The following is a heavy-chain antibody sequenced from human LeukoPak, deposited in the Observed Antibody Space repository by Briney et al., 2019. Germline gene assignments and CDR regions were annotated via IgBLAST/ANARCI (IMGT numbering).Heavy chain of an antibody. J-gene: IGHJ4*02. D-gene: IGHD3-10*01. CDR1: GGTFSSYA. CDR2: IITIFGTA. V-gene: IGHV1-69*13. CDR3: ASSFYYYGSGSYYIH. Sequence: SVKVSCKASGGTFSSYAISWVRQAPGQGLEWMGGIITIFGTANYAQKFQGRVTITADESTSTAYMELSSLRSEDTAVYYCASSFYYYGSGSYYIHWGQGTLVTVSS.